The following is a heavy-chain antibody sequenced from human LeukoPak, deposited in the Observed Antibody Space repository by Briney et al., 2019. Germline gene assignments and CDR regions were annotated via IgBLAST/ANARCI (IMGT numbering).Heavy chain of an antibody. J-gene: IGHJ4*02. CDR2: ISYDGSNK. Sequence: PGGALKLSCAASGFTFSTYTMNWVRQAPGKGLEWVAVISYDGSNKYYADSVKGRFTISRDNSKNTLYLQMNSLRAEDTAVYYCARVYCSSTSCSDYWGQGTLVTVSS. V-gene: IGHV3-30-3*01. D-gene: IGHD2-2*01. CDR3: ARVYCSSTSCSDY. CDR1: GFTFSTYT.